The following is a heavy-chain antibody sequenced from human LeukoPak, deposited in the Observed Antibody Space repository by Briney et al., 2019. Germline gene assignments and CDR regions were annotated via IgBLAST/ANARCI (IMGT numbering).Heavy chain of an antibody. V-gene: IGHV3-30*02. J-gene: IGHJ4*02. CDR1: GFTFSSYG. CDR2: IRYDGSNK. Sequence: GGSLRLSCAASGFTFSSYGMHWVRQAPGKGLEWVAFIRYDGSNKYYADSVKGRFTISRDNSKNTLYLQMNSLRAEDTAVYYCAKDLEMVRGVTIDYWGQGTLVTVSS. CDR3: AKDLEMVRGVTIDY. D-gene: IGHD3-10*01.